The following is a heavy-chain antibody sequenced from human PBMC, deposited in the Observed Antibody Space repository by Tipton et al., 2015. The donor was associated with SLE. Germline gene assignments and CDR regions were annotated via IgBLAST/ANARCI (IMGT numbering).Heavy chain of an antibody. J-gene: IGHJ4*02. CDR1: GGSFSDYY. Sequence: TLSLTCAVYGGSFSDYYWSWIRQPPGKGLEWIGEINHSGSTNHNPSLKSRVTISVDTSKNQLSLKLSAVTAADTAVYYCARALWKSGDYWGQGTLVTVSS. V-gene: IGHV4-34*01. CDR2: INHSGST. CDR3: ARALWKSGDY. D-gene: IGHD1-1*01.